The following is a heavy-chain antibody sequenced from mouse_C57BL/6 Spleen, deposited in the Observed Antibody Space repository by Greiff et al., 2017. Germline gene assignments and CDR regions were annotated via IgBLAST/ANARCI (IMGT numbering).Heavy chain of an antibody. CDR3: AATTVVAKDYYAMDY. CDR2: IWRGGST. CDR1: GFSLTSYG. D-gene: IGHD1-1*01. J-gene: IGHJ4*01. Sequence: VKLVESGPGLVQPSQSLSITCTVSGFSLTSYGVHWVRQSPGKGLEWLGVIWRGGSTDYNAAFMSRLSITKDNSKGQVFFKMNSLQADDTAIYYCAATTVVAKDYYAMDYWGQGTSVTVSS. V-gene: IGHV2-5*01.